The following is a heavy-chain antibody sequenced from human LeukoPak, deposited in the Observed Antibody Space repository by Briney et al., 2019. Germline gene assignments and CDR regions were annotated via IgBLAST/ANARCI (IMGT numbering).Heavy chain of an antibody. D-gene: IGHD6-19*01. CDR1: GGSFSGYY. Sequence: SETLSLTCAVYGGSFSGYYWSWIRQPPGKGLEWIGEINHSGSTNYNPSLKSRVTISVDTSKNQFSLKLISVTAADTALYYCASTRIGWFLTRTPSGAFDIWGQGTMVTVSS. CDR2: INHSGST. CDR3: ASTRIGWFLTRTPSGAFDI. J-gene: IGHJ3*02. V-gene: IGHV4-34*01.